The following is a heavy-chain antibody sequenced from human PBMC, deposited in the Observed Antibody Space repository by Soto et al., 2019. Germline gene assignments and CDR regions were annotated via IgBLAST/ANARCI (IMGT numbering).Heavy chain of an antibody. CDR3: ARDRGGIAAPGGGMEV. Sequence: ASVKVSCKSSGYIFTSYRINWVRQAPGQGPEWLGWITADNGNTDYPQKLQGRVTMTTDTSTSTAYLELRSLTSDDTAVYYCARDRGGIAAPGGGMEVWGQGSTCAVSS. CDR2: ITADNGNT. D-gene: IGHD6-13*01. CDR1: GYIFTSYR. V-gene: IGHV1-18*01. J-gene: IGHJ6*02.